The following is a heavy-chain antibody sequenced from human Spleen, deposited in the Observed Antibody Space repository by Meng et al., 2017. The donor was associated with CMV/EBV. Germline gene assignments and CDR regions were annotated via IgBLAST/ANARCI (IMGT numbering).Heavy chain of an antibody. CDR2: IYYSGST. CDR3: ARKIVVVPAAWVGAFDI. V-gene: IGHV4-59*01. Sequence: SETLSLTCTVSGGSISSYYWSWIRQPPGKGLEWIGYIYYSGSTNYNPSLKSRVTISVDTSKNQFSLKLSSVTAADTAVYYCARKIVVVPAAWVGAFDIWGQGTMVT. J-gene: IGHJ3*02. D-gene: IGHD2-2*01. CDR1: GGSISSYY.